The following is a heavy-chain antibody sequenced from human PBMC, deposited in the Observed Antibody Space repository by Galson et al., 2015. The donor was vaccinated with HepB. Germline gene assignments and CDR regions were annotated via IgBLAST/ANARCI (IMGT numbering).Heavy chain of an antibody. D-gene: IGHD1-7*01. CDR1: GFTFSSYA. Sequence: SLRLSCAASGFTFSSYAMSWVRQAPGKGLEWVSAISGDGGSTYYADSLKGRFTFSRDNSKNTLCLQMNSLRAEDTAVYYCAKGGWNYYFDPWGQGTLVTVSS. CDR3: AKGGWNYYFDP. V-gene: IGHV3-23*01. J-gene: IGHJ5*02. CDR2: ISGDGGST.